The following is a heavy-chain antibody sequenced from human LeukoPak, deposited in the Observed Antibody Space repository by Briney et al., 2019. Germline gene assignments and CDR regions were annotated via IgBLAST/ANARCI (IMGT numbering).Heavy chain of an antibody. CDR3: ARVYYYGSTDF. Sequence: ASVNVSCKASGYTFTGYYMHWVRQAPGQGLEWMGGINPNSGGTNYAQKFQGRVTMTRDTSISTAYMELSRLRSDDTAVYYCARVYYYGSTDFWGQGTLVTVSS. J-gene: IGHJ4*02. V-gene: IGHV1-2*02. CDR1: GYTFTGYY. D-gene: IGHD3-10*01. CDR2: INPNSGGT.